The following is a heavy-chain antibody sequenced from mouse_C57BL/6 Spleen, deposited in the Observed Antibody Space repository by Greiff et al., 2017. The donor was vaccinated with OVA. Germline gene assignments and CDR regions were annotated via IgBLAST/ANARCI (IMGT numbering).Heavy chain of an antibody. CDR3: ARSLDGSTYYFDY. D-gene: IGHD2-3*01. CDR1: GYTFTSYW. CDR2: IDPSDSYT. J-gene: IGHJ2*01. Sequence: QVQLQQPGAELVMPGASVKLSCKASGYTFTSYWMHWVKQRPGQGLEWIGEIDPSDSYTNYNQKFKGKSTLTVDKSSSTAYMQLSSLTSEDAAVYCGARSLDGSTYYFDYWGQGTTLTVSS. V-gene: IGHV1-69*01.